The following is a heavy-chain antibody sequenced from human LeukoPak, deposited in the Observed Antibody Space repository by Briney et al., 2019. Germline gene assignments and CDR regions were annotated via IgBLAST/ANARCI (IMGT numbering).Heavy chain of an antibody. J-gene: IGHJ4*02. CDR3: AEGSESFSIY. CDR1: GFIFSDYS. V-gene: IGHV3-21*01. Sequence: PGGSLRLSCAASGFIFSDYSMNWVRLPPGKGLEWVSSIDSTSTFIYYADSVKGRFTISRDNAKNSLYLQMNSLRAEDTAVYYCAEGSESFSIYWGQGTLVTVSS. D-gene: IGHD1-26*01. CDR2: IDSTSTFI.